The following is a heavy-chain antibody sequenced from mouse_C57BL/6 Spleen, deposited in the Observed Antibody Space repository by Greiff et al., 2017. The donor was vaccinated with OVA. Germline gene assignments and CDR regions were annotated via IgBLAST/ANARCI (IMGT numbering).Heavy chain of an antibody. D-gene: IGHD1-1*01. CDR2: IYPGDGDT. CDR1: GYAFSSSW. V-gene: IGHV1-82*01. Sequence: VQGVESGPELVKPGASVKISCKASGYAFSSSWMNWVKQRPGKGLEWIGRIYPGDGDTNYNGKFKGKATLTADKSSSTAYMQLSSLTSGDSAVDFCAIYYYGSSAGYFDVWGTGTTVTVSS. CDR3: AIYYYGSSAGYFDV. J-gene: IGHJ1*03.